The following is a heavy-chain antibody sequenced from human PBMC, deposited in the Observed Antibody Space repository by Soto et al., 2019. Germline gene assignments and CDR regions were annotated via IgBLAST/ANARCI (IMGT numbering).Heavy chain of an antibody. CDR1: GYTFTSYG. V-gene: IGHV1-18*01. J-gene: IGHJ4*02. D-gene: IGHD6-19*01. Sequence: ASVKVSCKASGYTFTSYGISWVRQAPGQGLEWMGWISAYNGNTNYAQKLQGRVTMTTDTSTSTAYMELRILRSDDTAVYYCARDRPRLIAVAAASDYWGQGTLVTVSS. CDR2: ISAYNGNT. CDR3: ARDRPRLIAVAAASDY.